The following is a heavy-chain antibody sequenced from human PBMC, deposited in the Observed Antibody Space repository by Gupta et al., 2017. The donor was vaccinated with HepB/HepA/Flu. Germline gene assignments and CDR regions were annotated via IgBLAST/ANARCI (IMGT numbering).Heavy chain of an antibody. D-gene: IGHD3-3*01. V-gene: IGHV3-23*01. J-gene: IGHJ4*02. CDR2: ISGSGSGT. CDR3: ARDLGRFLEWGLDY. Sequence: EVQLLESGGGLVQPEGSLRLSCAASGFTFDNYAMTWVRQAPGKGLEWVSEISGSGSGTYYADSVRGRFTIFRDNARRTLYLDMANLRAEDTAVYYCARDLGRFLEWGLDYWGQGTLVTVSS. CDR1: GFTFDNYA.